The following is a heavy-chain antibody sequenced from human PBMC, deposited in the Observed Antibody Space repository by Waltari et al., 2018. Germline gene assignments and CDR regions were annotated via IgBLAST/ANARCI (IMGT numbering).Heavy chain of an antibody. CDR2: IYRGGET. CDR1: GAIVSNNY. D-gene: IGHD6-13*01. Sequence: VESGGGLVPPGDSVGLSCEASGAIVSNNYMSWGRQPPGKGLEWVSVIYRGGETYYADSVKGRFTISRDNSKNTLDLQMNNVRAEDTAVYYCTSDHGLSWPLDWGQGTMVTVSS. J-gene: IGHJ4*02. V-gene: IGHV3-53*01. CDR3: TSDHGLSWPLD.